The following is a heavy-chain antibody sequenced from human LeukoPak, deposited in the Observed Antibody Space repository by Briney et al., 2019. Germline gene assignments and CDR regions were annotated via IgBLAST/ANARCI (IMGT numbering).Heavy chain of an antibody. J-gene: IGHJ4*02. CDR2: IHYSGST. CDR1: GGSISTYY. D-gene: IGHD6-6*01. CDR3: ARGTHSSSPIPLDY. Sequence: SETLSLTCTVSGGSISTYYWSWIRQTPGKGLEWIGYIHYSGSTNYNPSLDSRVTISVDTSKNQFSLKVNSVTAADTAVYYCARGTHSSSPIPLDYWGQGTLVTVSS. V-gene: IGHV4-59*01.